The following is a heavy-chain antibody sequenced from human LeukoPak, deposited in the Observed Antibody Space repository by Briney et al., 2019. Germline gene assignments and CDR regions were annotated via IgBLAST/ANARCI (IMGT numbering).Heavy chain of an antibody. V-gene: IGHV4-34*01. CDR3: ARVDYDFWSGPGYFDY. D-gene: IGHD3-3*01. Sequence: WIRQPPGKGLEWIGEINHSGSTNYNPSLKSRVTISVDTSKNQFSLKLSSVTAADTAVYYCARVDYDFWSGPGYFDYWGQGTLVTVSS. CDR2: INHSGST. J-gene: IGHJ4*02.